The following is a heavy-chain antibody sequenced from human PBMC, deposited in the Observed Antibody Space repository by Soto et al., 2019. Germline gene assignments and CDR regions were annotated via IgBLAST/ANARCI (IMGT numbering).Heavy chain of an antibody. D-gene: IGHD2-15*01. J-gene: IGHJ4*02. CDR3: ARVTGWYFDYWVFDY. CDR1: GGSISSYY. Sequence: QVQLQESGPGLVKPSETLSLTCTVSGGSISSYYWSWIRQPPGKGLEWIGYIYYSGSTNYNPSLTSRVTISVDTSKNQFSLKLSSVTAADTAVYYCARVTGWYFDYWVFDYWGQGTLVTVSA. V-gene: IGHV4-59*01. CDR2: IYYSGST.